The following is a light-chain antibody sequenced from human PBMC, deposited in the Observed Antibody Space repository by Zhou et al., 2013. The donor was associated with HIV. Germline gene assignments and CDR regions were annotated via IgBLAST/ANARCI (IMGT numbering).Light chain of an antibody. CDR2: DAS. V-gene: IGKV3D-15*01. CDR3: QQYNNWPKT. Sequence: IVLTQSPATLSLSPGERATLSCRANQSVDTYLAWYQQKAGQAPRLLIYDASTRAADIPARFSGSGSETEFTLTISSLQSEDFAVYYCQQYNNWPKTFGQGTKVEIK. CDR1: QSVDTY. J-gene: IGKJ1*01.